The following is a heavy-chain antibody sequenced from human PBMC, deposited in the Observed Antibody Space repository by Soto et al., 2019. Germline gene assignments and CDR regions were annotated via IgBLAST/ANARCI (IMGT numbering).Heavy chain of an antibody. V-gene: IGHV1-46*01. CDR3: ARDCHYDILTGYSPFDY. D-gene: IGHD3-9*01. Sequence: ASVKVSCKAIGYSFTSHYMHWVRQAPGQGLEWMGIIFPGGGNTSYAQKFQGRVTMTRDTSTSTVYMELSSLRSEDTAVYYCARDCHYDILTGYSPFDYWGQGILVTVSS. J-gene: IGHJ4*02. CDR2: IFPGGGNT. CDR1: GYSFTSHY.